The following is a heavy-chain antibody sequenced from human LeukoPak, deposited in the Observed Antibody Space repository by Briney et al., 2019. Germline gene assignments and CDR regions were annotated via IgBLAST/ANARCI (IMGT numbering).Heavy chain of an antibody. CDR2: IIPMLGMV. J-gene: IGHJ6*02. CDR3: ARSNLLRGYRGYDLYYYYAMDV. CDR1: GGTFSSYV. V-gene: IGHV1-69*04. Sequence: SVKVSFKASGGTFSSYVISWVRQAPGQGLEWMGRIIPMLGMVNYAQQFQGRVTINADRSTSTAYMELSSLRSEDTAVYYCARSNLLRGYRGYDLYYYYAMDVWGQGTTVTVSS. D-gene: IGHD5-12*01.